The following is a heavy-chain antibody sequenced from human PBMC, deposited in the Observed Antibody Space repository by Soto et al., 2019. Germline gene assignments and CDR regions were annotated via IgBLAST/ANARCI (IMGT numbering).Heavy chain of an antibody. CDR3: AKDQIPGYAAEWSVGYYFHF. CDR1: GFTSNRQA. J-gene: IGHJ4*02. CDR2: ISVSGKT. D-gene: IGHD2-15*01. V-gene: IGHV3-23*01. Sequence: PGGSPRLSCAASGFTSNRQAMSWVRQAPGKGLEWLSAISVSGKTYYSNSVKGRFTISRDTSENTIHLQMNTLRAEDTGVYYCAKDQIPGYAAEWSVGYYFHFWGQGTAVTVSS.